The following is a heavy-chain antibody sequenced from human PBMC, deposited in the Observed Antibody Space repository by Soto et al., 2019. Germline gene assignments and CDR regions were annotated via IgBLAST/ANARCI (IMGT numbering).Heavy chain of an antibody. CDR3: AHRGYADNHFQH. D-gene: IGHD5-18*01. J-gene: IGHJ1*01. V-gene: IGHV2-5*02. CDR1: GFSLTTHGVG. CDR2: IYWDDDK. Sequence: QITLKESGPTLVKPTQTLTLTCTFSGFSLTTHGVGVGWIRQPPGKALEWLANIYWDDDKRYSPSLKTRLTITKDTSKNQLVLKRTNMDPADTATYYCAHRGYADNHFQHWGQGTLVTVSS.